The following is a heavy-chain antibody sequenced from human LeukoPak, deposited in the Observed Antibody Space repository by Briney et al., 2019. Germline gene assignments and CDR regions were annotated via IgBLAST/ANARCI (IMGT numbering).Heavy chain of an antibody. Sequence: GGSLRLSCAASGFTFSSYWMSWVGQAPGKGREGVANIKQDGSEKYYVDSVKGRFTISRDNAKNSLYLQMNSLRAEDTAVYYCAREPPYRGYCSSTSCYQDYWGQGTLVTVSS. CDR3: AREPPYRGYCSSTSCYQDY. CDR1: GFTFSSYW. D-gene: IGHD2-2*01. V-gene: IGHV3-7*01. J-gene: IGHJ4*02. CDR2: IKQDGSEK.